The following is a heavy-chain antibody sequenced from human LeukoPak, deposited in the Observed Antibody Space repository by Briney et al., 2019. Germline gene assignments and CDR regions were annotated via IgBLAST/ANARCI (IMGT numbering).Heavy chain of an antibody. CDR3: AELGITMIGGV. V-gene: IGHV3-21*01. CDR1: GFTFSSYS. Sequence: GGSLRLSCAASGFTFSSYSLNWVRQAPGKGLEWVSSIRSSSTYIYYADSVKGRFTISRDNAKNSLYLQMNSLRAEDTAVYYCAELGITMIGGVWGKGTTVTISS. CDR2: IRSSSTYI. D-gene: IGHD3-10*02. J-gene: IGHJ6*04.